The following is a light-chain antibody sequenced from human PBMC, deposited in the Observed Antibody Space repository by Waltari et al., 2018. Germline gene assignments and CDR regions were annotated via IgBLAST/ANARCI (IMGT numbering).Light chain of an antibody. CDR3: QQRSSWTPHT. J-gene: IGKJ2*01. CDR1: QRVGTY. V-gene: IGKV3-11*01. Sequence: EIVLTQSPATLSLSPGETATLSSRSRQRVGTYLAWYQQKPGQAPRLLIYDASSRATGIPDRFRGRGSGTDFTLTISSLEPEDFALYYCQQRSSWTPHTFGQGARLEIK. CDR2: DAS.